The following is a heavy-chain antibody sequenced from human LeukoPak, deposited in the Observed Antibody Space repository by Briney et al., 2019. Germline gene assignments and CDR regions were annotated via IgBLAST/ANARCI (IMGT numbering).Heavy chain of an antibody. J-gene: IGHJ4*02. CDR3: ARDREVNYDFWSGYYWDY. V-gene: IGHV1-46*03. CDR2: INPSGGST. CDR1: GYTFTSYY. D-gene: IGHD3-3*01. Sequence: ASVKVSCKASGYTFTSYYMHWVRRAPGQGLEWIGIINPSGGSTSYAQKFQGRVTMTRDTSTSTVYMELSSLRSEDTAVYYCARDREVNYDFWSGYYWDYWGQGTLVTVSS.